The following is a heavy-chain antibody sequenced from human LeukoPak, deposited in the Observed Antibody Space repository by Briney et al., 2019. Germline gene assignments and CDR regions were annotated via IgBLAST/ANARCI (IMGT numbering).Heavy chain of an antibody. CDR2: IYSRGNT. Sequence: IPSETLSLTCTVSGASISSSSSYWGWIRQPPGKGLEWLGNIYSRGNTYYKPSLRSRVTISIDTSKNQFSLRLTSVTAADTAVYYCARTGSSSWYVGDFDYWGQGTLVTVSS. CDR1: GASISSSSSY. CDR3: ARTGSSSWYVGDFDY. D-gene: IGHD6-13*01. J-gene: IGHJ4*02. V-gene: IGHV4-39*07.